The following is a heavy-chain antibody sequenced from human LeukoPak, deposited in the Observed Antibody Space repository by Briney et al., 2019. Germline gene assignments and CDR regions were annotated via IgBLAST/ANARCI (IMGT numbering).Heavy chain of an antibody. Sequence: GGSLRLSCAASGFTVSSNYMSWVRQAPGKGLEWVSVIYSGGSAYYADSVKGRFIISRDNSKNTLYLQMNSLRAEDTAVYYCARDDLGYCSSTSCYGVDYWGQGTLVTVSS. CDR3: ARDDLGYCSSTSCYGVDY. V-gene: IGHV3-66*02. D-gene: IGHD2-2*01. CDR1: GFTVSSNY. CDR2: IYSGGSA. J-gene: IGHJ4*02.